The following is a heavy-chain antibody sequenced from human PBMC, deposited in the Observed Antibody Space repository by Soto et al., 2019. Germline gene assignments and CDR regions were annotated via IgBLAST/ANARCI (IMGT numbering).Heavy chain of an antibody. CDR1: GFTLSSYW. CDR3: AREEYSSSWYH. CDR2: INNDGSTT. D-gene: IGHD6-13*01. V-gene: IGHV3-74*01. J-gene: IGHJ5*02. Sequence: EVQLVESGGGLVQPGGSLRLSCAASGFTLSSYWMHWVRQAPGKGLVWVSRINNDGSTTNYADSVKGRFTISRDNAKKTFSLQMNSLRAEDTAVYYCAREEYSSSWYHWGQGTLVTVSS.